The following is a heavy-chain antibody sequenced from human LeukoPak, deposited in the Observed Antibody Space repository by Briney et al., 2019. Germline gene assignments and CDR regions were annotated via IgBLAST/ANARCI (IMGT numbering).Heavy chain of an antibody. CDR2: IYYSGST. CDR3: ARLSTYYDFWSGYLNWFDP. Sequence: SETLSLTCTVSGGSISSSSYYWGWIRQLPGKGLEWIGSIYYSGSTYYNPSLKSRVTISVDTSKNQFSLKLSSVTAADTAVYYCARLSTYYDFWSGYLNWFDPWGQGTLVTVSS. CDR1: GGSISSSSYY. J-gene: IGHJ5*02. V-gene: IGHV4-39*01. D-gene: IGHD3-3*01.